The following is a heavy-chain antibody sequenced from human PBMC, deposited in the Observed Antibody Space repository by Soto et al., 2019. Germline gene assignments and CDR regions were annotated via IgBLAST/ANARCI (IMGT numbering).Heavy chain of an antibody. D-gene: IGHD2-15*01. CDR3: AKLPAKVVLVAATFDY. CDR2: ISGSGGST. CDR1: GFTFSSYA. V-gene: IGHV3-23*01. J-gene: IGHJ4*02. Sequence: SGGSLRLSCAASGFTFSSYAMSWVRQAPGKGLEWVSAISGSGGSTYYADSVKGRFTISRDNSKNTLYLQMNSLRAEDTAVYYCAKLPAKVVLVAATFDYWGQGTLVTVSS.